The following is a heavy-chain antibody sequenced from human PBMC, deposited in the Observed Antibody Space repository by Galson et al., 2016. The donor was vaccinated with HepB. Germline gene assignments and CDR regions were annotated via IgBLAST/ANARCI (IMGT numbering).Heavy chain of an antibody. CDR2: ISYDGSNK. V-gene: IGHV3-30-3*02. CDR1: AFTFNNYA. Sequence: SLRLSCAVSAFTFNNYAMHWVRQAPGKGLEWVAFISYDGSNKYYSGSVKGRFAISRDNSRNTLSLQMNSLRAEDTAVYYCASGYYYDSSGYYSDFWGQGTLVTVSS. J-gene: IGHJ4*02. CDR3: ASGYYYDSSGYYSDF. D-gene: IGHD3-22*01.